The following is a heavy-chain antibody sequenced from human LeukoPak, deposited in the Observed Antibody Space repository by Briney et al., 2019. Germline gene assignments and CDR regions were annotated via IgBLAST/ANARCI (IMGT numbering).Heavy chain of an antibody. CDR3: ARENGIVVVPAAPPGYYYYMDV. J-gene: IGHJ6*03. CDR2: IYYSGST. V-gene: IGHV4-39*07. CDR1: GGSISSYY. D-gene: IGHD2-2*01. Sequence: PSETLSLTCTVSGGSISSYYWGWIRQPPGKGLEWIGSIYYSGSTYYNPSLKSRVTISVDTSKNQFSLKLSSVTAADTAVYYCARENGIVVVPAAPPGYYYYMDVWGKGTTVTVSS.